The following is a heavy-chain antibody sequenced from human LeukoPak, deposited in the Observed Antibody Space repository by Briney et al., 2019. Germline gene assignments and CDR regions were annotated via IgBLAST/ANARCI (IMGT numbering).Heavy chain of an antibody. CDR3: ARVGYFDWLLYDYYFDY. J-gene: IGHJ4*02. D-gene: IGHD3-9*01. Sequence: PSETLSLTCSVSGVSISSYYWSWIRQPPGKGLEWIGYIYYSGSTNYNPSLKSRVTISVDTSKNQFSLKLSSVTAADTAVYYCARVGYFDWLLYDYYFDYWGQGTLVTVSS. CDR1: GVSISSYY. V-gene: IGHV4-59*01. CDR2: IYYSGST.